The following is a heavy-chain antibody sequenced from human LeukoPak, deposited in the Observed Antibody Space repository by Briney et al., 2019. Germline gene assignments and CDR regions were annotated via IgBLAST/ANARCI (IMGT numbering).Heavy chain of an antibody. CDR2: INSDGSST. CDR3: ARDVYYGSGSHSNDAFDI. Sequence: PGRSLRLSCAASGFTFSSYWMHWVRQAPGKGLAWVSRINSDGSSTSYADSVKGRFAISRDNAKNTLYLQMNSLRAEDMAVYYCARDVYYGSGSHSNDAFDIWGQGTMVTVSS. V-gene: IGHV3-74*01. CDR1: GFTFSSYW. J-gene: IGHJ3*02. D-gene: IGHD3-10*01.